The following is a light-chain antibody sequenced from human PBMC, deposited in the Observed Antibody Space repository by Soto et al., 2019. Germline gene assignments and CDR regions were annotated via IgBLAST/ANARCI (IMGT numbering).Light chain of an antibody. Sequence: EIVLTQSPATLSLSPGDSATLSCRASHSVNSYLAWYQQRPGQAPRLLMYHVCNRATGIQARFSGSGSGTDLNITISSLEPEDCAVYYCQQRTSRYTSGPGTKREIK. V-gene: IGKV3-11*01. J-gene: IGKJ2*01. CDR2: HVC. CDR1: HSVNSY. CDR3: QQRTSRYT.